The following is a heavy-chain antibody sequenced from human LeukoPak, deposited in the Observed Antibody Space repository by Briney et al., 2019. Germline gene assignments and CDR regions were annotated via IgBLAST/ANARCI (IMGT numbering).Heavy chain of an antibody. V-gene: IGHV4-61*01. CDR1: GGSVSSGSYY. CDR2: IYYSGST. J-gene: IGHJ4*02. CDR3: ARGGYCSGGSCYPSVDY. D-gene: IGHD2-15*01. Sequence: SETLSLTCTVSGGSVSSGSYYWSWIRQPPERGLECIGYIYYSGSTNYNPSLKSRVTISVDTSKNQFSLKLSSVTAADTAVYYCARGGYCSGGSCYPSVDYWGQGTLVTVSS.